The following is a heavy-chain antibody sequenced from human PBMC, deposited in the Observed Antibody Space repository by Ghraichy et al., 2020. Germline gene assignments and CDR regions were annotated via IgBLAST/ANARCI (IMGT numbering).Heavy chain of an antibody. CDR3: AREPHGTGFFDY. V-gene: IGHV1-46*01. J-gene: IGHJ4*02. CDR1: GYTFTTYY. Sequence: ASVKVSCKASGYTFTTYYMHWVRQAPGQGLEWMGVINPSDGTRNYAQNFQGRVTMTRDTSTSTVYMEVSSLRSEDTAVYYSAREPHGTGFFDYWGQGTLVTVSS. CDR2: INPSDGTR. D-gene: IGHD1-7*01.